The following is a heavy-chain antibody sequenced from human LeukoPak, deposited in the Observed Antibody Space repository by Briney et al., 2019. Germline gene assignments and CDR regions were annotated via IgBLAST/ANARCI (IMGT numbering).Heavy chain of an antibody. D-gene: IGHD2-2*01. CDR2: MYYSGST. CDR1: GDSISSRGYY. Sequence: SETLSLTCTVSGDSISSRGYYWGWIRQPPGKGLEWIGNMYYSGSTYYNPSLKSRVTISVDTPKNQFSLKLSSVTAADTAVYYCARTFTHCSSATCYDYWGQGTLVTVSS. V-gene: IGHV4-39*01. J-gene: IGHJ4*02. CDR3: ARTFTHCSSATCYDY.